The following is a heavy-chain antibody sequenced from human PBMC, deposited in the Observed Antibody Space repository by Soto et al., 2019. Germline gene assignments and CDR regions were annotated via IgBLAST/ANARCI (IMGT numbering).Heavy chain of an antibody. D-gene: IGHD1-26*01. CDR3: ARREIQGPIDY. J-gene: IGHJ4*02. CDR2: IYYSGTT. Sequence: QVQLQESGPGLVKPSDTLSLTCAVSGYSISSSNWWGWIRQPPGKGLEWLGYIYYSGTTYYNPSLKRRVTMSLDTSKNQFSLKLTSVTAVDTAVYYCARREIQGPIDYWGQGTLVTVSS. V-gene: IGHV4-28*01. CDR1: GYSISSSNW.